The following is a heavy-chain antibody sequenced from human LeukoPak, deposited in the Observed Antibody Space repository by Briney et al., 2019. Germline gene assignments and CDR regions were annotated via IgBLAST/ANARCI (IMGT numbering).Heavy chain of an antibody. D-gene: IGHD4/OR15-4a*01. V-gene: IGHV3-33*01. J-gene: IGHJ3*02. CDR2: IWYDGSNK. Sequence: GRSLRLSCAASGFTFSSYGMHWVRQAPGKGLEWVAVIWYDGSNKYYADSVKGRFTISRDNSKNTLYLQMNSLRAEDTAVYYCARANYDGAFDIWGQGTMVTVSS. CDR1: GFTFSSYG. CDR3: ARANYDGAFDI.